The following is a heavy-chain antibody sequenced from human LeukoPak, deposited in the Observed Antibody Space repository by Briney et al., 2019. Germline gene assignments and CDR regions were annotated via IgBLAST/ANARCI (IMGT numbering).Heavy chain of an antibody. CDR1: GFTFGGYA. D-gene: IGHD3-9*01. J-gene: IGHJ3*02. CDR3: AKDISHYVLRYFDWSETRWSAFDI. V-gene: IGHV3-23*01. CDR2: ISAGSEDS. Sequence: PGGSLRLSCTASGFTFGGYAMSWVRQAPGKGLEWVSSISAGSEDSYYADSVKGRFTISRDDAKNSLYLQMNSLRAEDTALYYCAKDISHYVLRYFDWSETRWSAFDIWGQGTMVTVSS.